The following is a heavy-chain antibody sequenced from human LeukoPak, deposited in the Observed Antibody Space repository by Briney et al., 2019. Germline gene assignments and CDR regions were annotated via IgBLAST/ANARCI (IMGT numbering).Heavy chain of an antibody. CDR1: GFTFSSYS. CDR3: ARRGNWNDVSYAFDI. D-gene: IGHD1-1*01. CDR2: ISSSSSYI. V-gene: IGHV3-21*01. J-gene: IGHJ3*02. Sequence: GGSLRPSCAASGFTFSSYSMNWVRQAPGKGLEWVSSISSSSSYIYYADSVKGRFTISRDNAKNSLYLQMNSLRAEDTAVYYCARRGNWNDVSYAFDIWGQGTMVTVSS.